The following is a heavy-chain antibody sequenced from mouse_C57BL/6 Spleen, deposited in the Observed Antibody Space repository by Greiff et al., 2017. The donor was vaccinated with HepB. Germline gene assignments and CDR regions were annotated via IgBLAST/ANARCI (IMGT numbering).Heavy chain of an antibody. J-gene: IGHJ3*01. CDR1: GYAFSSSW. V-gene: IGHV1-82*01. Sequence: QVQLQQSGPELVKPGASVKISCKASGYAFSSSWMNWVKQRPGKGLEWIGRIYPGDGDTNYNGKFKGKATLTADKSSSTAYMQLSSLTSEDSAVYFCAREAATWLAYWGQGTLVTVSA. CDR2: IYPGDGDT. CDR3: AREAATWLAY. D-gene: IGHD1-2*01.